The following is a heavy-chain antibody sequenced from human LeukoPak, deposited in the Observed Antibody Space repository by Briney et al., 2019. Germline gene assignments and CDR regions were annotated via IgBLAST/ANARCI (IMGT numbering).Heavy chain of an antibody. CDR1: GFTFSSFA. Sequence: GGSLRLSCSASGFTFSSFAMHWVRQAPGKGLEYVSAINSNGDITDYADSVKGRFTISRDNSKNTLFLQMRRLRGKDTAVYYCVKSPHASSSYFDYWGQGTLVTVSS. D-gene: IGHD6-13*01. V-gene: IGHV3-64D*09. CDR2: INSNGDIT. J-gene: IGHJ4*02. CDR3: VKSPHASSSYFDY.